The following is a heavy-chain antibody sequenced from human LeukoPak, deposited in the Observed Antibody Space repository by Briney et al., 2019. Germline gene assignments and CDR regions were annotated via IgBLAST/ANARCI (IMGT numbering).Heavy chain of an antibody. CDR2: IIPIFGTA. CDR1: GGTFSSYA. J-gene: IGHJ3*02. D-gene: IGHD3-9*01. V-gene: IGHV1-69*13. Sequence: SVKVSCKASGGTFSSYAISWVRQAPGQGLEWMGGIIPIFGTANYAQKFQGRVTITADESTSTAYMELSSLRSEDTAVYYCARDLLTGRAFDIWGQGTMVTVSS. CDR3: ARDLLTGRAFDI.